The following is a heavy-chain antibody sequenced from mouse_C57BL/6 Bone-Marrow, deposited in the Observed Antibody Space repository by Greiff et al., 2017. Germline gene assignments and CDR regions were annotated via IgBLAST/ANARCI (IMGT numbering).Heavy chain of an antibody. CDR1: GFTFSDYY. V-gene: IGHV5-12*01. CDR3: ARHRRWLLIFDY. CDR2: ISNGGGST. Sequence: EVQWVESGGGLVQPGGSLKLSCAASGFTFSDYYMYWVRQTPEKRLEWVAYISNGGGSTYYPDTVKGRFTISRDNAKNTLYLQMSRLKSEDTAMYYCARHRRWLLIFDYWGQGTTLTVSS. D-gene: IGHD2-3*01. J-gene: IGHJ2*01.